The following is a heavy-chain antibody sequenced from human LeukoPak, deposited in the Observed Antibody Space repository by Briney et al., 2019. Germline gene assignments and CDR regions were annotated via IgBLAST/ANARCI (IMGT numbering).Heavy chain of an antibody. D-gene: IGHD3-22*01. V-gene: IGHV7-4-1*02. CDR2: INTTTGNP. J-gene: IGHJ4*02. CDR1: GYTFTTFP. CDR3: ARGHDTTGYFAY. Sequence: ASVKVSCKPSGYTFTTFPINWVRQAPGQGLEWMGWINTTTGNPTYAQGLTGQFIFSLDTSVSTAYLQITSLKTEDIGVYYCARGHDTTGYFAYWGQGSLVTVSS.